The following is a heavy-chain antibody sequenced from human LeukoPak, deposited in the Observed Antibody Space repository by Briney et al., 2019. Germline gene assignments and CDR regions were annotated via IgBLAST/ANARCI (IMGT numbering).Heavy chain of an antibody. CDR2: ISGDGDSI. Sequence: GGSLRLSCAASGFTFSSYAMSWVRQAPGKGQEWVSAISGDGDSIYYADSVKGRFTISRDNSKNTLYLQMNSLRAEDTAVYYCAKDRARGGATNFDYWGQGTLATVSS. CDR3: AKDRARGGATNFDY. V-gene: IGHV3-23*01. D-gene: IGHD1-26*01. CDR1: GFTFSSYA. J-gene: IGHJ4*02.